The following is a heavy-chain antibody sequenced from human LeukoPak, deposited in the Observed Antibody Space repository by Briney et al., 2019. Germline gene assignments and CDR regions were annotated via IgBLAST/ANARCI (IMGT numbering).Heavy chain of an antibody. V-gene: IGHV4-38-2*02. CDR3: ASLRERSYYARGFDY. J-gene: IGHJ4*02. Sequence: SETLSLTCTVSDYSISSGYYWGWIRQPPGKGLEWIGSIYHSGSTYYNPSLKSRVTISVDTSKNQFSLKLTSVTAADTAVYYCASLRERSYYARGFDYWGQGTLVTVSS. D-gene: IGHD1-26*01. CDR1: DYSISSGYY. CDR2: IYHSGST.